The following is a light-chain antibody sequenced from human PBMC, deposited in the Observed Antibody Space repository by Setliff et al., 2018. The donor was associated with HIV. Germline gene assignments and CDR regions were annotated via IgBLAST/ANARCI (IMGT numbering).Light chain of an antibody. CDR1: SSDVGGYNL. CDR2: EVR. V-gene: IGLV2-23*02. Sequence: QSALAQPASVSGSPGQSITIFCTGTSSDVGGYNLVSWYQRHPDKAPKLIIYEVRERPSGVSNRFSGSKSGNTDSLTISGLQAEDEADYYCCSFAGSNTDVFGPGTKVTVL. CDR3: CSFAGSNTDV. J-gene: IGLJ1*01.